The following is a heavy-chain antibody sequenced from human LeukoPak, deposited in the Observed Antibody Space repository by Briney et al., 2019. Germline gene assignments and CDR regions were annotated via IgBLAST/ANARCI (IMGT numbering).Heavy chain of an antibody. J-gene: IGHJ4*02. CDR3: ARSWIQLWLGN. V-gene: IGHV3-7*03. D-gene: IGHD5-18*01. CDR1: GFTFSNYW. Sequence: GGSLRLSCEGSGFTFSNYWMSWVRQAPGKGPEWVANIQQHGSETYYGDSVKGRFTISRDNAKNSLFLQMNSLRAEDTAVYYCARSWIQLWLGNWGQGTLVTVSS. CDR2: IQQHGSET.